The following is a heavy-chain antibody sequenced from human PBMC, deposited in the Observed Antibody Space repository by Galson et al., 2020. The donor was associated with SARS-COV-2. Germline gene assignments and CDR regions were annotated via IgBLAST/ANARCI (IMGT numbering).Heavy chain of an antibody. V-gene: IGHV4-39*01. J-gene: IGHJ4*02. D-gene: IGHD2-8*02. CDR3: ARVCTGPVGVDY. Sequence: SETLSHTCTVSGASITSGAYHWDWIRQPPGKGLEWIGKIYYGGSTYYNPSLKSRVTISLDTSKNQFSLKLSSVTAADTAVYYCARVCTGPVGVDYWGQGTLVTVSS. CDR1: GASITSGAYH. CDR2: IYYGGST.